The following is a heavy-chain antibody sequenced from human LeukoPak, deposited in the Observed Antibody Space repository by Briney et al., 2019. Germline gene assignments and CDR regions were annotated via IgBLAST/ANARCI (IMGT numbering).Heavy chain of an antibody. V-gene: IGHV3-33*01. CDR2: IWNDGSNK. D-gene: IGHD6-19*01. CDR1: GFTFSTYG. J-gene: IGHJ4*02. Sequence: GGSLRLSCAASGFTFSTYGMHWARQAPGKGLEWVAVIWNDGSNKYYADSVKGRFTISRDNSKNTLYLQMNSPRAEDTAVYYCARSYSSGGNGDYWGQGTLVTVSS. CDR3: ARSYSSGGNGDY.